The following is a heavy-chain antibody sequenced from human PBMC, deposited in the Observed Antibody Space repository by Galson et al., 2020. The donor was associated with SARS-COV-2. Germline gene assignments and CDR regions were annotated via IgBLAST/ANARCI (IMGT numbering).Heavy chain of an antibody. Sequence: SGPTLVKPTQTLTLTCTFSGFSLTTSGVGVGWIRQPTGKALEWLALIYWNDDKRYSPSLKSRLTITKDTSNNQVVLIMPNMDPVDTATYYCAHVPKQYDSSGSGDAFDIWGQGTMVTVSS. V-gene: IGHV2-5*01. CDR1: GFSLTTSGVG. J-gene: IGHJ3*02. D-gene: IGHD3-22*01. CDR3: AHVPKQYDSSGSGDAFDI. CDR2: IYWNDDK.